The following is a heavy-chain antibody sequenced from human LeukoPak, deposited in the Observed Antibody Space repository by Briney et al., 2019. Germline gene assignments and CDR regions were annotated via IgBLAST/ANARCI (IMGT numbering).Heavy chain of an antibody. Sequence: GGSLSLSCAASGFPFSDYAMTWVRQTPGKGLEWVSVMSGGGDNADYADSMKGRFTISRDNSKNTLYLQMNSLRAEDAALYYCAKLGCTGTFCYANYWGQGTLVTVS. CDR2: MSGGGDNA. J-gene: IGHJ4*02. CDR1: GFPFSDYA. V-gene: IGHV3-23*01. D-gene: IGHD2-2*01. CDR3: AKLGCTGTFCYANY.